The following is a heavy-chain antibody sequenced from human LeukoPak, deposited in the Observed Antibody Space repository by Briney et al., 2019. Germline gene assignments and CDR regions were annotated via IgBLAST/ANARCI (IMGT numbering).Heavy chain of an antibody. J-gene: IGHJ4*02. CDR1: GGSISSYY. Sequence: SETLSLTCTVSGGSISSYYWSWIRQPPGKGLEWIGYFYYSGSTNYNPSLKSRVTISVDTSKNQFSLKLSSVTAADTAVYYCARYVRSFDYWGQGTLVTVSS. V-gene: IGHV4-59*01. D-gene: IGHD3-10*02. CDR2: FYYSGST. CDR3: ARYVRSFDY.